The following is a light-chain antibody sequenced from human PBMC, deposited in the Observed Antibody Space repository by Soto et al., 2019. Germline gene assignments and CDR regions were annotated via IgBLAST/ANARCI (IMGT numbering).Light chain of an antibody. CDR1: ELSKQY. CDR3: QSSDDTGNYYL. CDR2: KDS. J-gene: IGLJ1*01. V-gene: IGLV3-25*02. Sequence: SYELTQTPSVSVSPGQTARITCSGDELSKQYVYWYQQKPGQAPVLVIYKDSERASGIPERFSASSSGTTVTLTISGVRAEDEAYYYCQSSDDTGNYYLFGTGTKVTVL.